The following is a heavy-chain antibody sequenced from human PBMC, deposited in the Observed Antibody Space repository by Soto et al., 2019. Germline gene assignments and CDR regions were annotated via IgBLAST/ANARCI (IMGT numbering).Heavy chain of an antibody. CDR3: ARSSGSYPRNYYYGMDV. CDR1: GGSISSYY. D-gene: IGHD1-26*01. V-gene: IGHV4-59*01. J-gene: IGHJ6*02. Sequence: SETLSLTCTVSGGSISSYYWSWIRQPPGKGLEWIAYIYYSGSTNYNPSLKSRVTISVDTSKNQFSLKLSSVTAADTAVYYCARSSGSYPRNYYYGMDVWGQGTTVTAP. CDR2: IYYSGST.